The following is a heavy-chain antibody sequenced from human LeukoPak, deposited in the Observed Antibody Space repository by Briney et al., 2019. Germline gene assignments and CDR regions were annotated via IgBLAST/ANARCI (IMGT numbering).Heavy chain of an antibody. J-gene: IGHJ5*02. Sequence: SETLALTCTVSGGSISSSSYYWGWIRQPPGKGLEWIGRIYYSGSTNYNPSLKSRVTISVDTSKNQFSLKLSSVTAADTAVYYCARDAGITIFGVAKNWFDPWGQGTLVTVSS. CDR3: ARDAGITIFGVAKNWFDP. CDR2: IYYSGST. CDR1: GGSISSSSYY. D-gene: IGHD3-3*01. V-gene: IGHV4-39*07.